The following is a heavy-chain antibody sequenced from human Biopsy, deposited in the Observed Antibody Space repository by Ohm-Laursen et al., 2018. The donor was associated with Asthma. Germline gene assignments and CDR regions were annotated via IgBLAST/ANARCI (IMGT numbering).Heavy chain of an antibody. D-gene: IGHD3-16*01. CDR2: IDPNSGGT. CDR3: ARIKIRIGAGTDRYFDL. J-gene: IGHJ2*01. CDR1: GYTFTGYY. Sequence: SVKVSCKASGYTFTGYYMHWARQAPGQGIEWMGRIDPNSGGTNYAQKFLGRVTMTRDTSVNTAFMVLSRLRSDDTAVYYCARIKIRIGAGTDRYFDLWGRGTLVTVSS. V-gene: IGHV1-2*06.